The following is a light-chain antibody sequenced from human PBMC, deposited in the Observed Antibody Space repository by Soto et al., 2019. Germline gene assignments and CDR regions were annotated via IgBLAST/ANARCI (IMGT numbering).Light chain of an antibody. CDR1: SSDVGSYNR. J-gene: IGLJ1*01. V-gene: IGLV2-18*02. CDR3: SSYTSSSTYV. Sequence: QSALTQPPSVSGSPGQSVAISCTGTSSDVGSYNRVSWYQQPPGTAPKLMIYDVNNRPSGVPDRFSGSKSGNTASLTISGLQAEDEADYYCSSYTSSSTYVFGTGTKVTVL. CDR2: DVN.